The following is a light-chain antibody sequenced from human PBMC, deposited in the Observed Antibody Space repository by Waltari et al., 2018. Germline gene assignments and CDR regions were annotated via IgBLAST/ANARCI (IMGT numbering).Light chain of an antibody. Sequence: QKARQAPVLFSGIESDRPAGIPKRFSGSKSGNTATLTISRVEGGDEADYYCQVWDSASDHPAVVFGGGTKVTVL. CDR3: QVWDSASDHPAVV. V-gene: IGLV3-21*04. J-gene: IGLJ2*01. CDR2: IES.